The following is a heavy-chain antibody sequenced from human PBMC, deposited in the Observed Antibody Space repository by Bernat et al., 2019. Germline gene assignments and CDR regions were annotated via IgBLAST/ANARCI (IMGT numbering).Heavy chain of an antibody. V-gene: IGHV3-7*04. Sequence: EVQLVESGGGLVQPGGSLRLSCAGSGFTFSSCWMNWFRQAPGKGLEWVANINQDGSEKYFVDSVKGRFTIFRDNAKNSVYLQMNSLRAEDTALYYCAGVDHWGQGTLVTVSS. CDR3: AGVDH. CDR2: INQDGSEK. J-gene: IGHJ4*02. CDR1: GFTFSSCW.